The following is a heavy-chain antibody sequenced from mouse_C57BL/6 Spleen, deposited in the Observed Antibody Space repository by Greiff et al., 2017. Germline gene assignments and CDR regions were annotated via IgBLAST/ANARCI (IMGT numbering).Heavy chain of an antibody. CDR2: IYPGSGST. CDR1: GYTFTSYW. Sequence: QVHVKQPGAELVKPGASVKMSCKASGYTFTSYWITWVKQRPGQGLEWIGDIYPGSGSTNYNEKFKSKATLTVDTSSSTAYMQLSSLTSEDSAVYYCARGMGSRGLDYWGQGTTLTVSS. J-gene: IGHJ2*01. V-gene: IGHV1-55*01. CDR3: ARGMGSRGLDY. D-gene: IGHD1-1*01.